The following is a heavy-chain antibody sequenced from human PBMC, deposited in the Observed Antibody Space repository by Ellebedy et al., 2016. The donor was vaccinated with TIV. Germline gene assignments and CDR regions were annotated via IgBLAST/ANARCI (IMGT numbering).Heavy chain of an antibody. V-gene: IGHV1-2*02. CDR2: INPNSGGT. D-gene: IGHD5/OR15-5a*01. CDR1: GYTFTDYY. CDR3: TRDLTNIVSGDY. Sequence: AASVKVSCKTSGYTFTDYYIHWVRQAPGQGLEWMAWINPNSGGTNYAQKFQGRVTVTRDTSTSTAFLDLSRLRSDDTAVYYCTRDLTNIVSGDYWGQGTLVTVSS. J-gene: IGHJ4*02.